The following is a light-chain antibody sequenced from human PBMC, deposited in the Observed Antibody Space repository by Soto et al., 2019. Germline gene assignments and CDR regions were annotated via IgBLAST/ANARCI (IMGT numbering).Light chain of an antibody. V-gene: IGKV1-39*01. CDR2: AAS. CDR3: QQSYRTRIFT. CDR1: QSISSY. J-gene: IGKJ3*01. Sequence: DIQMTQSPSSLSASVGDRVTITCRASQSISSYLNWYQQKPGKAPKLLIYAASSLQSGVPSRFSGSASGTDFTLTISSLQPEDFATYYCQQSYRTRIFTFGPGTKVDIK.